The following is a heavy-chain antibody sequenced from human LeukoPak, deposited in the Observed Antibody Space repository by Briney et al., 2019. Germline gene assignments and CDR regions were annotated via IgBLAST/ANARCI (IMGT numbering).Heavy chain of an antibody. V-gene: IGHV4-30-2*01. CDR1: GGSISSGGYY. Sequence: PSQTLSLTCTVSGGSISSGGYYWSWIRQPPGKGLEWIGYIYHSGSTYYNPSLKSRVTISVDRSKNQFSLKLSSVTAADTAVYYCAGYCISTSCYSTGAFDIWGQGTMVTVSS. CDR3: AGYCISTSCYSTGAFDI. CDR2: IYHSGST. D-gene: IGHD2-2*02. J-gene: IGHJ3*02.